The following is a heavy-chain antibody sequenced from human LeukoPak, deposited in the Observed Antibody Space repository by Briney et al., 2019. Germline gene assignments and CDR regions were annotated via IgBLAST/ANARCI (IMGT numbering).Heavy chain of an antibody. D-gene: IGHD5-24*01. V-gene: IGHV3-9*01. CDR1: GFTFDDYA. J-gene: IGHJ4*02. Sequence: GGSLRLSCAASGFTFDDYAMHWVRQAPGKGLEWVSGISWNSGSIGYADSVKGRFTISRDNAKNSLYLQMNSLRAEDTALYYCAKSRAGYSGNGFDYWGQGTLVTVSS. CDR3: AKSRAGYSGNGFDY. CDR2: ISWNSGSI.